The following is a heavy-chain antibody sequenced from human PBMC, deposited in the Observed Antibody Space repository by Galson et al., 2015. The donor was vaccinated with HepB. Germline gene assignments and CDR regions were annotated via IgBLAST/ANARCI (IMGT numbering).Heavy chain of an antibody. CDR2: IYYSGST. V-gene: IGHV4-39*01. Sequence: ETLSLTCTVSGDSISTSTYYWGWVRQPPGKGLEWIGSIYYSGSTYYNPSLKSRVTISVDTSKNKFSLKVSSVTAADTAVYYCARSSDMVATYYWGQGTLVTVSS. CDR3: ARSSDMVATYY. CDR1: GDSISTSTYY. J-gene: IGHJ4*02. D-gene: IGHD5-12*01.